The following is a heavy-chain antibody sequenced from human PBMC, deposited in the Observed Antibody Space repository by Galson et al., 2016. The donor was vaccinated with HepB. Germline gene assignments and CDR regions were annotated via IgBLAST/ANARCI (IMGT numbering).Heavy chain of an antibody. D-gene: IGHD5-18*01. CDR2: IYSGGSR. CDR3: AIPRGYRYSMDV. V-gene: IGHV3-53*04. Sequence: SLRLSCAASGLTVSANYMSWVRQAPGKGLEWVSVIYSGGSRYYADFVKGRFTISRQNSNNTLYLQMNSLRPEDTAVYFCAIPRGYRYSMDVWGQGTTVTVSS. J-gene: IGHJ6*02. CDR1: GLTVSANY.